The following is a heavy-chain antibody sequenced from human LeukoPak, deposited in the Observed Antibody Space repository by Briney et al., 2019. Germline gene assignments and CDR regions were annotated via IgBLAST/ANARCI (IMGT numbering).Heavy chain of an antibody. CDR3: ARHRLSYYDSSGSLYYFDY. Sequence: SETLSLTCGVSGGSISSYYWSWIRQPPGKGLEWIGYIYSSGNTNYNPSLKSRVTISVDTSKNQFSLKLSSVTAADTAVYYCARHRLSYYDSSGSLYYFDYWGQGTLVTVSS. CDR1: GGSISSYY. J-gene: IGHJ4*02. D-gene: IGHD3-22*01. V-gene: IGHV4-59*08. CDR2: IYSSGNT.